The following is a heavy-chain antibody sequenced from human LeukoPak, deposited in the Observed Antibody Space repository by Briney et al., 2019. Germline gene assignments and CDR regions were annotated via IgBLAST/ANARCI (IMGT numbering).Heavy chain of an antibody. CDR3: ARRMGHFDY. CDR2: INHSGST. Sequence: SETLSLTCAVYGGSFSGYYWSWIRQPPGKGLEWIGEINHSGSTNYNPSLESRVTISVDTSKNQFSLKLSSVTAADTAVYYCARRMGHFDYWGQGTLVTVSS. D-gene: IGHD2-8*01. CDR1: GGSFSGYY. V-gene: IGHV4-34*01. J-gene: IGHJ4*02.